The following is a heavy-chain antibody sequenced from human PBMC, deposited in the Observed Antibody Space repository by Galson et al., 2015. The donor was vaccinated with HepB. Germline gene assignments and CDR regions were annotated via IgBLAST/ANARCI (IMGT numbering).Heavy chain of an antibody. Sequence: SLRLSCAASGFTFSSYGMHWVRQAPGKGLEWVAFIRYSGSDKYYVESVKGRFTISRDQSKSTLSLQMNSLRAEDTAIYYCARDTSWLVREYYIDYWGQGTLVTVSS. CDR3: ARDTSWLVREYYIDY. V-gene: IGHV3-30*02. D-gene: IGHD6-19*01. CDR2: IRYSGSDK. CDR1: GFTFSSYG. J-gene: IGHJ4*02.